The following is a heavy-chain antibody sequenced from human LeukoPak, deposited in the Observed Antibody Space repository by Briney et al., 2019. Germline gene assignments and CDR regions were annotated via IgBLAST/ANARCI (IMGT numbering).Heavy chain of an antibody. V-gene: IGHV4-34*01. CDR1: GGSFSGYY. Sequence: SETLSLTCAVYGGSFSGYYWSWVRQPPGKGLEWIGEINHSGSTNYNPSLKSRVTISVDTSKNHFSLKLSSVTAADTAVYYCARVTTVAGSDYFDYWGQGTPVTVSS. J-gene: IGHJ4*02. CDR2: INHSGST. D-gene: IGHD6-19*01. CDR3: ARVTTVAGSDYFDY.